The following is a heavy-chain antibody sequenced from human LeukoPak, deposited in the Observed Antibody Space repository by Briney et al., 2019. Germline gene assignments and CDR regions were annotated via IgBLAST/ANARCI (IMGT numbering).Heavy chain of an antibody. Sequence: SETLSLTCAVYGGSLSGYYWSWIRQPPGKGLEWIGEINHSGSTNYNPSLKSRVTISLDTSRNQFSLKLNSVTAADTAVYYCAKSNGYGLVDIWGQGTMVTVSS. CDR1: GGSLSGYY. D-gene: IGHD5-18*01. V-gene: IGHV4-34*01. J-gene: IGHJ3*02. CDR3: AKSNGYGLVDI. CDR2: INHSGST.